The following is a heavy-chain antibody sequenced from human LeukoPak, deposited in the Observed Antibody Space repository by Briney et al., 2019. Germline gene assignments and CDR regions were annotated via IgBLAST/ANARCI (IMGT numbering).Heavy chain of an antibody. Sequence: SETLSLTCAVYGGSFSGYYWSWIRQPPGKGLEWIGEINHSGSTNYNPSLKSRVTISVDTSKNQFSLKLSSVTAADTAVYYCARLATTRELWFGEPWGQGTLVTVSS. CDR1: GGSFSGYY. CDR2: INHSGST. D-gene: IGHD3-10*01. V-gene: IGHV4-34*01. CDR3: ARLATTRELWFGEP. J-gene: IGHJ5*02.